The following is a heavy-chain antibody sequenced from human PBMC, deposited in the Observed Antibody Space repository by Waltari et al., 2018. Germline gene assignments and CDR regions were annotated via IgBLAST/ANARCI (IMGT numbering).Heavy chain of an antibody. D-gene: IGHD2-15*01. J-gene: IGHJ6*02. V-gene: IGHV3-74*01. Sequence: EVQLVESGGGLVQPGGSLRLSCAASGFTFSSYWMHLVRQAPGKGLVWVSGIKIAGGGTTYADSVKGRFTTSRDNAKNTLFLQRNSLRAEDTAVYYCASHRPGGYGMDVWGQGTTVTVSS. CDR2: IKIAGGGT. CDR1: GFTFSSYW. CDR3: ASHRPGGYGMDV.